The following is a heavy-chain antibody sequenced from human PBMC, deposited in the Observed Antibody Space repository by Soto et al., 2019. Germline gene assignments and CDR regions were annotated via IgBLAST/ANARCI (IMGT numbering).Heavy chain of an antibody. D-gene: IGHD3-10*01. CDR3: ARVSGIYYYGMDV. J-gene: IGHJ6*02. V-gene: IGHV4-34*01. CDR2: INHSGST. Sequence: QVQLQQWGAGLLKPSETLSLTCAVYGGSFSGYYWSWIRQPPGKGLEWIGEINHSGSTNYNPSLKSRVTISVHTSNNQFSLKLSSVTAADTAVYYCARVSGIYYYGMDVWGHGTTVTVSS. CDR1: GGSFSGYY.